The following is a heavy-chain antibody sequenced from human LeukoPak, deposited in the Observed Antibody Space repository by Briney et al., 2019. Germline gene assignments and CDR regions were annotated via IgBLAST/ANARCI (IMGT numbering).Heavy chain of an antibody. J-gene: IGHJ4*02. CDR2: INPSGGST. Sequence: GASVKVSCKASGYTFTSYYMHWVRQAPGQGLEWMGIINPSGGSTSYAQKFQGRVTMTSDTSTSTVYMELSSLRSEDTAVYYCASSRSVAGTKFDYWGQGTLVTVSS. V-gene: IGHV1-46*01. D-gene: IGHD6-19*01. CDR3: ASSRSVAGTKFDY. CDR1: GYTFTSYY.